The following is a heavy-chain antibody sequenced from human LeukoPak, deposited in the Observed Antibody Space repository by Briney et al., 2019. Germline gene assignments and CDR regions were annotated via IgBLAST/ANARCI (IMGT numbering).Heavy chain of an antibody. D-gene: IGHD2-2*02. CDR2: VYHTGTS. CDR3: ARXLDTXXALDY. J-gene: IGHJ4*02. Sequence: PSETLSLTCTVSGDSITGYYWTWVRQPPGKGLEWIGYVYHTGTSNYNPSVRSRITMSVDTSKNQYSMSLTSVTAADTAVYFCARXLDTXXALDYWXLGTLVTVSS. CDR1: GDSITGYY. V-gene: IGHV4-59*01.